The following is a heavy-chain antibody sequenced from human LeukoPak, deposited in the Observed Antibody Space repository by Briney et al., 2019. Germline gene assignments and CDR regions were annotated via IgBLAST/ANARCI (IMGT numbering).Heavy chain of an antibody. CDR1: GYSFTAYY. V-gene: IGHV1-2*02. CDR2: VNPNSGGT. CDR3: ARGPSVAGPTAFWYFDL. Sequence: GASVKVSCKASGYSFTAYYMHWVRQAPGQGLEWMGWVNPNSGGTKNAQKFQDRVTMTRDTSISTAYMEVTRLRSDDAAVYYCARGPSVAGPTAFWYFDLWGRGTLVTVSS. D-gene: IGHD6-6*01. J-gene: IGHJ2*01.